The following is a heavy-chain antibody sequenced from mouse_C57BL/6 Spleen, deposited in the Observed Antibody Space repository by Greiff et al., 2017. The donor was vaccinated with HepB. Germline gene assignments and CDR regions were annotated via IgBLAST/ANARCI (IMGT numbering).Heavy chain of an antibody. V-gene: IGHV1-82*01. D-gene: IGHD2-14*01. CDR1: GYAFSSSW. J-gene: IGHJ2*01. CDR3: ARGVPHFDY. Sequence: QVQLKESGPELVKPGASVKISCKASGYAFSSSWMNWVKQRPGKGLEWIGRIYPGDGDTNYNGKFKGKATLTADKSSSTAYMQLSSLTSEDSAVYFCARGVPHFDYWGQGTTLTVSS. CDR2: IYPGDGDT.